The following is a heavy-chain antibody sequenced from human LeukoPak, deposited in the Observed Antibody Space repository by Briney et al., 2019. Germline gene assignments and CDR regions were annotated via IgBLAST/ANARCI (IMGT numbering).Heavy chain of an antibody. CDR1: GGSFSIYA. V-gene: IGHV1-69*13. J-gene: IGHJ4*01. D-gene: IGHD5-24*01. CDR3: ARESRDGYNYYLDY. Sequence: GASVKVSCKASGGSFSIYAISWVRQAPGQGLEWMGGIIPIFGTANYAQKFQGRVTITADESTSTAYMELSSLRSEDTAVYYCARESRDGYNYYLDYWGHGTLVTVSS. CDR2: IIPIFGTA.